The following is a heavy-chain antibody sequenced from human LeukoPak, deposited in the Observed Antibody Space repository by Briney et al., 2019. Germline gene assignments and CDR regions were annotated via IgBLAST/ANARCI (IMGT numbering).Heavy chain of an antibody. CDR1: GYMFTGYY. CDR2: INPNSGGT. Sequence: APVKVSCKASGYMFTGYYMHWVRQAPGQGLEWMGWINPNSGGTNYAQKFQGRVTMTRDTSISTAYMELSRLRSDDTAVYYCARVGSTTSYYDNSGLDAFDVWGQGTIITVSS. CDR3: ARVGSTTSYYDNSGLDAFDV. D-gene: IGHD3-22*01. V-gene: IGHV1-2*02. J-gene: IGHJ3*01.